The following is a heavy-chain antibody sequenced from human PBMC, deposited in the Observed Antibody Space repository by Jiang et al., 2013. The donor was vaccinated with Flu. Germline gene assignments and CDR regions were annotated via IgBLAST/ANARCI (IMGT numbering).Heavy chain of an antibody. V-gene: IGHV5-51*01. CDR1: GYSFTSYW. J-gene: IGHJ5*02. D-gene: IGHD2-2*01. CDR3: ARAKRSVVPAAMGEPFDP. Sequence: GAEVKKPGESLKISCKGSGYSFTSYWIGWVRQMPGKGLEWMGIIYPGDSDTRYSPSFQGQVTISADKSISTAYPQWSSLKASDTAMYYCARAKRSVVPAAMGEPFDPWGQGTLVTVSS. CDR2: IYPGDSDT.